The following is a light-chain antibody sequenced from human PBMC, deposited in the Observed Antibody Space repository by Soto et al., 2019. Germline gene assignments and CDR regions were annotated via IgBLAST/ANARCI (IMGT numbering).Light chain of an antibody. V-gene: IGKV3-15*01. J-gene: IGKJ4*01. CDR2: GAS. CDR1: QSVRSN. Sequence: EIVMTQSPAPLSVSPGARVTLSCRASQSVRSNSAWYQQKPGQAPRLLIYGASTRATGIPARFSGSGYGTEFTLTISSLQSEDCAVYYCQQYNSWPLTFGGGTKVEIK. CDR3: QQYNSWPLT.